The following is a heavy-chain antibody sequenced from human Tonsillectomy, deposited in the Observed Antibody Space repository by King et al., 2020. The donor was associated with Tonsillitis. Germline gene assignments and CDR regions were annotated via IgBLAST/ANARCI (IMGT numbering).Heavy chain of an antibody. J-gene: IGHJ3*01. CDR1: GGSISSYH. V-gene: IGHV4-59*01. CDR2: IFDNGNT. Sequence: QLQLQESGPGLVKPSETLSLTCTVSGGSISSYHWSWIRQPPGKGLEWIGYIFDNGNTNYNPSLKSRVTMSVDTSKNQFSLRLRSVTAADTAVYYFARGPNGGNLLFHVWGQGTMVTVSS. D-gene: IGHD4-23*01. CDR3: ARGPNGGNLLFHV.